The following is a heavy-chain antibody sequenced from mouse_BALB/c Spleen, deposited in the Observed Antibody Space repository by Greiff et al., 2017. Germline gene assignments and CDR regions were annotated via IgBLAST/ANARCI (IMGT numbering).Heavy chain of an antibody. V-gene: IGHV5-17*02. CDR2: ISSGSSTI. CDR3: AREGFYYDYDVGFAY. D-gene: IGHD2-4*01. Sequence: EVKLVESGGGLVQPGGSRKLSCAASGFTFSSFGMHWVRQAPEKGLEWVAYISSGSSTIYYADTVKGRFTISRDNPKNTLFLQMTSLRSEDTAMYYCAREGFYYDYDVGFAYWGQGTLVTVSA. J-gene: IGHJ3*01. CDR1: GFTFSSFG.